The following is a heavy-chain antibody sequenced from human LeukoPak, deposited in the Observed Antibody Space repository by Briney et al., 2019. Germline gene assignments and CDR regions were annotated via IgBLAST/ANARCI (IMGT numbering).Heavy chain of an antibody. D-gene: IGHD3-10*01. CDR2: IWYDGSNK. Sequence: PGGPLRLSCAASGFTFSSYGMHWVRQAPGKGLEWVAVIWYDGSNKHYADSVKGRFTSSRDNSKNTLYLEMSSLRAEDTAVYYCAREIYYTSGIDIWGQGTMVTVSS. CDR1: GFTFSSYG. V-gene: IGHV3-33*01. J-gene: IGHJ3*02. CDR3: AREIYYTSGIDI.